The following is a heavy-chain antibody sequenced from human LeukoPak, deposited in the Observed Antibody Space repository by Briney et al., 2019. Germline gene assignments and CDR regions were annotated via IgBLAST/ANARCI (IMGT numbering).Heavy chain of an antibody. CDR3: ARSGGAVGHAEHLLH. J-gene: IGHJ1*01. V-gene: IGHV4-34*01. CDR2: INHRGST. CDR1: GGSFSGYY. Sequence: SETLSLTCAVYGGSFSGYYWSWIRQPPGKGLEWIGEINHRGSTNYKASLKSRVTISLDTSKNQFSLKLSSVTAADTAVYYCARSGGAVGHAEHLLHWGQGTLVTVSS. D-gene: IGHD2-15*01.